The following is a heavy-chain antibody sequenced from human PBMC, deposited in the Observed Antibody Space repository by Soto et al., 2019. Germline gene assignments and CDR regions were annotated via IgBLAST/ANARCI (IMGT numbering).Heavy chain of an antibody. CDR3: ARSLVGPAAMPYNWFDP. J-gene: IGHJ5*02. CDR2: IIPIFGTA. D-gene: IGHD2-2*01. CDR1: GGTFSSYA. Sequence: QVQLVQSGAEVKKPGSSVKVSCKASGGTFSSYAISWVRQAPGQGLEWLGGIIPIFGTANYAQKFQGRVTITADESTSTAYMELSSLRAEDTAVYYCARSLVGPAAMPYNWFDPLGQGTLVTVCS. V-gene: IGHV1-69*01.